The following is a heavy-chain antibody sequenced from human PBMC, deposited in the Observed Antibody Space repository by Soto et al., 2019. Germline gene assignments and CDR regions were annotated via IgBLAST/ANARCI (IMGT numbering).Heavy chain of an antibody. V-gene: IGHV3-33*01. D-gene: IGHD6-13*01. J-gene: IGHJ4*02. Sequence: GGSLRLSCAAPGFTFSSYGMHWVRQAPGKGLEWVAVIWYDGSNKYYADSVKGRFTISRDNSKNTLYLQMNSLRAEDTAVYYCARESRYSSSWYGYWGQGTLVTVSS. CDR3: ARESRYSSSWYGY. CDR2: IWYDGSNK. CDR1: GFTFSSYG.